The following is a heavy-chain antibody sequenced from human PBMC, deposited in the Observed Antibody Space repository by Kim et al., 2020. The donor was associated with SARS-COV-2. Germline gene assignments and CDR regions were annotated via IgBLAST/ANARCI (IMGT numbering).Heavy chain of an antibody. CDR2: IIPIFGTA. D-gene: IGHD3-10*01. CDR1: GGTFSSYA. CDR3: AREYYYGSGSYYNKNYYGMDV. V-gene: IGHV1-69*13. J-gene: IGHJ6*02. Sequence: SVKVSCKASGGTFSSYAISWVRQAPGQGLEWMGGIIPIFGTANYAQKFQGRVTITADESTSTAYMELSSLRSEDTAVYYCAREYYYGSGSYYNKNYYGMDVWGQGTTVTVSS.